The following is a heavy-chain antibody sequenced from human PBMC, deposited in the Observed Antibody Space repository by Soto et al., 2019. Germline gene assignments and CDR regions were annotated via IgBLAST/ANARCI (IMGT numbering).Heavy chain of an antibody. J-gene: IGHJ4*02. CDR1: GFTFVDYG. D-gene: IGHD3-22*01. CDR2: INWNGGST. V-gene: IGHV3-20*04. Sequence: GGSLRLSCAASGFTFVDYGMSWVRQAPGKGLEWVSGINWNGGSTGYADSVKGRFTISRDNAKNSLYLQMNSLRAEDTALYYCARTYYDTSGYKYWGQGTLVTVSS. CDR3: ARTYYDTSGYKY.